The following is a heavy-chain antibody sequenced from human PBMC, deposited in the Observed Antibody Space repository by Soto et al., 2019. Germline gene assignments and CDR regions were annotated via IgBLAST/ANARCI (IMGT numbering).Heavy chain of an antibody. CDR3: ARDSRVGLGGYDFWSGYPDFTYYYYYMDV. Sequence: GGSLRLSCAASGFTFSSYWMSWVRQAPGKGLEWVANIKQDGSEKYYVDSVKGRFTISRDNAKNSLYLQMNSLRAEDTAVYYCARDSRVGLGGYDFWSGYPDFTYYYYYMDVWGKGTTVTVSS. CDR1: GFTFSSYW. CDR2: IKQDGSEK. J-gene: IGHJ6*03. D-gene: IGHD3-3*01. V-gene: IGHV3-7*01.